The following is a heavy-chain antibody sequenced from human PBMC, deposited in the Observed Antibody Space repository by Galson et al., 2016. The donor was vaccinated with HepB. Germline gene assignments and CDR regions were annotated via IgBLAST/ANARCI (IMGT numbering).Heavy chain of an antibody. V-gene: IGHV4-59*01. CDR3: ARDDSGGWYGFHYGMDV. D-gene: IGHD6-19*01. J-gene: IGHJ6*02. Sequence: ETLSLTCTVSGASISGYYLSWIRQPPGKGLEWIGCIYYSGRTNYNPSLKSRVTISVDASKNQFSLKLSSVTAADTAVYYCARDDSGGWYGFHYGMDVWGQGTTVTVSS. CDR1: GASISGYY. CDR2: IYYSGRT.